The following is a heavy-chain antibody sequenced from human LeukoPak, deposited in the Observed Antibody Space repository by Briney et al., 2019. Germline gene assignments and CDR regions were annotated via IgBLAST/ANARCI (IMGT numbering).Heavy chain of an antibody. D-gene: IGHD1-26*01. CDR2: INDNGSTI. V-gene: IGHV3-48*01. Sequence: PGGSLRLSCGASGFTFSNYAMSWVRQAPGKGLEWVSGINDNGSTIYYADSVKGRFTISRDNAKNSLYLQMNSLRAEDTAVYYCARESRMGDWFDPWGQGTLVTVSS. CDR3: ARESRMGDWFDP. J-gene: IGHJ5*02. CDR1: GFTFSNYA.